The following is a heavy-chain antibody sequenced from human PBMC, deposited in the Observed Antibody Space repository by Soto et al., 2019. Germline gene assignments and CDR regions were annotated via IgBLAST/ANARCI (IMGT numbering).Heavy chain of an antibody. CDR2: INPSGGST. Sequence: SVKVSCKASGYTFTSYYMHWVRQAPGQGLEWMGIINPSGGSTSYAQKFQGRVTMTRDTSTSTVYMELSSLRSEDTAVYYCARDYRSTYYYDSSGYPGAFDIWGQGTMVTVSS. V-gene: IGHV1-46*01. J-gene: IGHJ3*02. D-gene: IGHD3-22*01. CDR1: GYTFTSYY. CDR3: ARDYRSTYYYDSSGYPGAFDI.